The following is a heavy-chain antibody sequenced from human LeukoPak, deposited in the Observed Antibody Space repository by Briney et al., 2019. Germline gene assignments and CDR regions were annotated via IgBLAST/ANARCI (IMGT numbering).Heavy chain of an antibody. CDR2: VSGSGDRM. CDR1: GLRFSSYA. CDR3: ASSGSYRFDY. D-gene: IGHD1-26*01. V-gene: IGHV3-23*01. J-gene: IGHJ4*02. Sequence: GGSLRLSCAASGLRFSSYAMSWVRQSPGKGLEWVATVSGSGDRMYHADSVKGRFTISRDNSKNSLYLQMNSLRDEDTAVYYCASSGSYRFDYWGQGTLVTVSS.